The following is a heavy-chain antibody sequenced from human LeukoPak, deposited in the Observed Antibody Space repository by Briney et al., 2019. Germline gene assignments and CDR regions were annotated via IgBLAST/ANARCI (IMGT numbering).Heavy chain of an antibody. CDR2: IYYSGTTSGST. D-gene: IGHD7-27*01. CDR1: GVSIRSSY. Sequence: PSETLSLTCTVSGVSIRSSYWSWIRQPPGKGLEWIGHIYYSGTTSGSTNYNPSLKSRVTISVDTSKNQFSLQVRSVTAADTAVYYCARGSGRYYYYGVDVWGQGTTVTVSS. CDR3: ARGSGRYYYYGVDV. J-gene: IGHJ6*02. V-gene: IGHV4-59*01.